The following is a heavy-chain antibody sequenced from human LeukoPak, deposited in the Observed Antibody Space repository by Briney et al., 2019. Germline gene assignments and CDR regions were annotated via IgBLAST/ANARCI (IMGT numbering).Heavy chain of an antibody. J-gene: IGHJ3*02. V-gene: IGHV3-23*01. CDR2: ISGSGGST. CDR3: VTFDSSGYYGAFDI. D-gene: IGHD3-22*01. Sequence: PGGSLRLSXAASGFTFSSYAMSWVRQAPGKGLEGVSAISGSGGSTYYADSGKGRFTISRDNSKSTVYLQMNSLRADDMAVYYCVTFDSSGYYGAFDIWGEGTMVTVSS. CDR1: GFTFSSYA.